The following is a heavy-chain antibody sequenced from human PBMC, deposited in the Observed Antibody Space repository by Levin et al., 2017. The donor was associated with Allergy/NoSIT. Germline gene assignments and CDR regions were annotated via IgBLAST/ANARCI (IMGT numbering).Heavy chain of an antibody. V-gene: IGHV3-30*04. Sequence: GGSLRLSCAASGFTFSSYAMHWVRQAPGKGLEWVAVISYDGSNKYYADSVKGRFTISRDNSKNTLYLQMNSLRAEDTAVYYCAKEAPEIFCSGGSCYTYNWFDPWGQGTLVTVSS. CDR1: GFTFSSYA. J-gene: IGHJ5*02. D-gene: IGHD2-15*01. CDR2: ISYDGSNK. CDR3: AKEAPEIFCSGGSCYTYNWFDP.